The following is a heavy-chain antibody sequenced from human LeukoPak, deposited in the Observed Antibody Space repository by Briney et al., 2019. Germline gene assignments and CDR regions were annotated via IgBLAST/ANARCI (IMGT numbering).Heavy chain of an antibody. D-gene: IGHD3-10*01. CDR1: GYSFTSYW. J-gene: IGHJ5*02. CDR2: IYPGDSDT. V-gene: IGHV5-51*01. Sequence: GESLKISCKGSGYSFTSYWIGWVRQMPGKGLEWMGIIYPGDSDTRYGPSFQGQVTISADKSISTAYLQWSSLKASDTAMYYCARHHYYGSGSYYTNWFDPWGQGTLVTVSS. CDR3: ARHHYYGSGSYYTNWFDP.